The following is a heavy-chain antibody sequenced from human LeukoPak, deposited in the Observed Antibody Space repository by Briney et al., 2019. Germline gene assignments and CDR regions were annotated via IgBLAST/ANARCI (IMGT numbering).Heavy chain of an antibody. D-gene: IGHD6-19*01. CDR2: ISGSAGST. Sequence: GGSLRLSCAVSGFTFSTYAMTWVRQAPGKGLEWVSSISGSAGSTYYADSVKGRFTISRDNSKNTLDLQMNSLRAEDTAVYYCAKATRDNSGCLDYWGQGTLVTVSS. CDR1: GFTFSTYA. J-gene: IGHJ4*02. CDR3: AKATRDNSGCLDY. V-gene: IGHV3-23*01.